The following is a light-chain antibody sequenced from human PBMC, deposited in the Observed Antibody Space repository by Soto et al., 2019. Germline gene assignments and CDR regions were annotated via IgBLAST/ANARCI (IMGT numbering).Light chain of an antibody. CDR3: QQYRSSPIT. Sequence: EIVLTQSPGTLSLSPGERATLSCRASQSAISSYLAWYQQKPGQAPRLLIYGASSRATGIPDRFSGSGSGTDFTLTISGLEPEDFAVYYCQQYRSSPITFGQGTRVDIK. CDR2: GAS. V-gene: IGKV3-20*01. CDR1: QSAISSY. J-gene: IGKJ5*01.